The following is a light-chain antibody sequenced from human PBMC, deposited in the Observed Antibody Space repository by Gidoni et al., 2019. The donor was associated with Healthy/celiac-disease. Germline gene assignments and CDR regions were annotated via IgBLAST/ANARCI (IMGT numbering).Light chain of an antibody. CDR1: SSDVGGYNY. CDR3: SSYTSSSTYV. Sequence: QSALTQPASVSGSPGQSITISCTGTSSDVGGYNYVSWYQQHPGKAPKLMIYDVSTRPSGVSNRVSGSKYGNTASLTISGLQAEDEADYYCSSYTSSSTYVFGTGTKVTVL. V-gene: IGLV2-14*01. J-gene: IGLJ1*01. CDR2: DVS.